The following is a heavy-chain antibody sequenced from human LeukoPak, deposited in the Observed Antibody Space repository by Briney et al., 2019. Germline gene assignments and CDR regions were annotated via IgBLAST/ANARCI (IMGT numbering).Heavy chain of an antibody. CDR2: INHSGST. J-gene: IGHJ3*02. D-gene: IGHD3-22*01. CDR1: GGSFSGYY. V-gene: IGHV4-34*01. CDR3: ARDPYYDSSGYGMDAFDI. Sequence: KASETLSLTCAVYGGSFSGYYWSWIRQPPGKGLEWIGEINHSGSTNYNPSLKSRVTISVDTSKNQFSLKLSSVTAADTAVYYCARDPYYDSSGYGMDAFDIWGQGTMVTVSS.